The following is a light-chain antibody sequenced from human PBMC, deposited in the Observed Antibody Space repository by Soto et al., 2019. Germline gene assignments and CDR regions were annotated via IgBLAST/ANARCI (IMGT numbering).Light chain of an antibody. CDR2: KAS. J-gene: IGKJ1*01. CDR3: QHYNSYSEA. CDR1: QSISSW. Sequence: DIVMTQSPVSLPVTPGEPASISCRASQSISSWLAWYQQKPGKAPKLLIYKASTLKSGVPSRFSGSGSGTEFTLTISSLQPDDFATYYCQHYNSYSEAFGQGTKVDIK. V-gene: IGKV1-5*03.